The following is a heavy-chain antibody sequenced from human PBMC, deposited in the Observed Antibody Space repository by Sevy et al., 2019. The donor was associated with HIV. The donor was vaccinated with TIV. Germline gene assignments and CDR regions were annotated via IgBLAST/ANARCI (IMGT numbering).Heavy chain of an antibody. V-gene: IGHV3-23*01. D-gene: IGHD3-22*01. CDR3: AKDYYDGSGYYPQGAFDI. CDR2: ISGSGGNT. J-gene: IGHJ3*02. CDR1: GFTFRSYA. Sequence: GGSLRLSCAASGFTFRSYAMNWVRQAPGKGLEWVSCISGSGGNTYYADSVKGWFTISRDNSKNTLYLQMNSLRAEDTAVYSCAKDYYDGSGYYPQGAFDIWGQGTMVTVSS.